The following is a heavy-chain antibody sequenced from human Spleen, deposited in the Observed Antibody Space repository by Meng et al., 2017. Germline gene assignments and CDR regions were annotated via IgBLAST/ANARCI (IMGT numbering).Heavy chain of an antibody. CDR2: FSGVSGRT. CDR3: AKEYCSDGSCYSFWTYGY. Sequence: GESLKISCVASGFTFRSCVMSWVRQAPGKGLEWVSTFSGVSGRTYYADSVKGRFTISRDDSKNTLYLQMNSLSAEDTAVYYCAKEYCSDGSCYSFWTYGYWGQGTLVTVSS. J-gene: IGHJ4*02. D-gene: IGHD2-15*01. V-gene: IGHV3-23*01. CDR1: GFTFRSCV.